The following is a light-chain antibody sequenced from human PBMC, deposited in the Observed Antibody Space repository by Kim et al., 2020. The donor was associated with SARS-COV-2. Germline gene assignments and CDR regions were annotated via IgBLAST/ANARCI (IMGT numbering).Light chain of an antibody. CDR3: AAWDGGV. CDR1: SSNIGSNT. V-gene: IGLV1-44*01. Sequence: GTPGQRVTSSCSGSSSNIGSNTVNWYQQRPGTAPKLLIYSNNQRPSGVPDRFSGSKSGTSASLAISGLQSEDEADYYCAAWDGGVFGTGTKVTVL. CDR2: SNN. J-gene: IGLJ1*01.